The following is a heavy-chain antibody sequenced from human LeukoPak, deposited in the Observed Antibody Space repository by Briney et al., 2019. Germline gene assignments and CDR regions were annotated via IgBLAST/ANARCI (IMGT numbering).Heavy chain of an antibody. Sequence: PGGSLRLSCAASGFTFSSYWMSWVRQAPGKGLEWVANIKQDGSEKYYVDSVKGRFTISRDNAKNSLYLQMNSLRAEDTAVYYCARDSGYSSSWYNYYGMDVWGQGTTVTVSS. CDR2: IKQDGSEK. CDR1: GFTFSSYW. CDR3: ARDSGYSSSWYNYYGMDV. J-gene: IGHJ6*02. V-gene: IGHV3-7*01. D-gene: IGHD6-13*01.